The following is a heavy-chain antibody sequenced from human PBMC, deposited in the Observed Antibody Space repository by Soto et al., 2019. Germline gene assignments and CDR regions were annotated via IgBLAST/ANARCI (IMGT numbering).Heavy chain of an antibody. CDR2: IIPVLGVT. CDR3: ARRRYCGVDCYTKFYYGMDV. CDR1: GSTFSSYT. Sequence: QVQLVQSGAEVRKPGSSVEVSCMASGSTFSSYTVNWVRQAPGQGLEWIGRIIPVLGVTHYARRFQGRVTITRERSRKPAYMELTSLTSEDPAVYYCARRRYCGVDCYTKFYYGMDVWGQGTTVTVSS. V-gene: IGHV1-69*02. D-gene: IGHD2-21*02. J-gene: IGHJ6*02.